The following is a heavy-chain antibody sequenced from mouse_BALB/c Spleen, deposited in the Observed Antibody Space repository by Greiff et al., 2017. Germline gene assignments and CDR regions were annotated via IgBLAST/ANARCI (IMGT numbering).Heavy chain of an antibody. CDR3: ARMGYDYDY. V-gene: IGHV5-6*01. Sequence: EVMLVESGGDLVKPGGSLKLSCAASGFTFSSYGMSWVRQTPDKRLEWVATISSGGSYTYYPDSVKGRFTISRDNAKNTLYLQMSSLKSEDTAMYYCARMGYDYDYWGQGTSVTVSS. J-gene: IGHJ4*01. CDR2: ISSGGSYT. D-gene: IGHD2-4*01. CDR1: GFTFSSYG.